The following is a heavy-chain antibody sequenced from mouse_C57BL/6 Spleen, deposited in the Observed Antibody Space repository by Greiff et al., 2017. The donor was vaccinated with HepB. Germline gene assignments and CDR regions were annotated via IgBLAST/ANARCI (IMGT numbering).Heavy chain of an antibody. J-gene: IGHJ2*01. Sequence: QVQLQQPGAELVKPGASVKMSCKASGYTFTSYWITWVKQRPGQGLEWIGDIYPGSGSTNYNEKFKSKATLTVDTSSSTAYMQLSSLTSEDSAVYYCYYGSSWRNYFDYWGQGTTLTVSS. CDR1: GYTFTSYW. CDR3: YYGSSWRNYFDY. V-gene: IGHV1-55*01. CDR2: IYPGSGST. D-gene: IGHD1-1*01.